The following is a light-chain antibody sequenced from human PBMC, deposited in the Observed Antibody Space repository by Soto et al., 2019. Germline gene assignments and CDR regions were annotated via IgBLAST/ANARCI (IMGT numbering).Light chain of an antibody. V-gene: IGKV2-40*01. Sequence: DIVMTQTPLSLPVTPGEPASISCGSSQSLLDSDDGNTYLDWYLQKPGQSPQLLIYTVSYRASGVPDRFSGSGSGTDFTLKISMVEAADVGVYYCMQRIEFPLTFGGGTKVEIK. J-gene: IGKJ4*01. CDR2: TVS. CDR1: QSLLDSDDGNTY. CDR3: MQRIEFPLT.